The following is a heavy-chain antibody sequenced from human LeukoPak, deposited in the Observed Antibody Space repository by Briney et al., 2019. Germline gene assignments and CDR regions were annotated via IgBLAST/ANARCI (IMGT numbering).Heavy chain of an antibody. CDR3: ARVISGWLAT. V-gene: IGHV1-69*13. Sequence: SVKVSCKASGGTFTSYAISWVRQAPGQGLGWMGGIIPIFGTANYAQKFQGRVTITADESTSTAYMELSSLRSEDTAVYYCARVISGWLATWGQGTLVTVSS. D-gene: IGHD5-24*01. CDR2: IIPIFGTA. J-gene: IGHJ5*02. CDR1: GGTFTSYA.